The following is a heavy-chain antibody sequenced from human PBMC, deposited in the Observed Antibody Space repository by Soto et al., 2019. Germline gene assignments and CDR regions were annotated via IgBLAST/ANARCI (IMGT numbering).Heavy chain of an antibody. CDR2: ISAYNGNT. D-gene: IGHD3-10*01. V-gene: IGHV1-18*01. CDR3: ARVPYGSGSLNWFDP. J-gene: IGHJ5*02. CDR1: GYTFTSYG. Sequence: ASVKVSCKASGYTFTSYGISWVRQAPGQGLEWMGWISAYNGNTNYAQKLQGRVTMTTDTSTSTAYMELRSLRSDDTAVYYCARVPYGSGSLNWFDPWGQGTLVTVSS.